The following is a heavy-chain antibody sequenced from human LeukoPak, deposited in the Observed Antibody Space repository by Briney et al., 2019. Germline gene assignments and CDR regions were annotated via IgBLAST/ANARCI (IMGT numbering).Heavy chain of an antibody. Sequence: ASVKVSCKASGGTFSSYAISWVRQAPGQGLEWMGGIIPIFGTANYAQKFQGRVTITADESTSTAYMELSSLRSEDTAVYYCARATFILAGGRFLEWPRSNGFDYWGQGTLVTVSS. J-gene: IGHJ4*02. D-gene: IGHD3-3*01. CDR2: IIPIFGTA. CDR1: GGTFSSYA. V-gene: IGHV1-69*13. CDR3: ARATFILAGGRFLEWPRSNGFDY.